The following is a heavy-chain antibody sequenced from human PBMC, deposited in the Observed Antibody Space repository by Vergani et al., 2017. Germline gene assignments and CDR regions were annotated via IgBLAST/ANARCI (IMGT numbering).Heavy chain of an antibody. CDR3: ARANYDSSGYYYGKGIVGYYFDY. CDR1: GGSISSGGYS. V-gene: IGHV4-30-2*01. D-gene: IGHD3-22*01. J-gene: IGHJ4*02. CDR2: IYHSGST. Sequence: QLQLQESGSGLVKPSQTLSLTCAVSGGSISSGGYSWSWIRQPPGKGLEWIGYIYHSGSTYYNPSLKSRVTISVDRSKNQFSLKLSSVTAADTAVYYCARANYDSSGYYYGKGIVGYYFDYWGQGTLVTVSS.